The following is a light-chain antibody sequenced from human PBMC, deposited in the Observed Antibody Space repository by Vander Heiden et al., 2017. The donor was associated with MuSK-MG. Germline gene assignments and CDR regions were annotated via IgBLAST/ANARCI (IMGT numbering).Light chain of an antibody. CDR2: AAS. CDR1: HYIGRW. J-gene: IGKJ3*01. CDR3: QQCFSTPYT. Sequence: DIQMTQSPSSLSASVGDRVTITCRASHYIGRWLNWFQQKPGKVPRLLIYAASSLQSGVPSRFSGSGSGTDFTLTISSLQPDDFATYYCQQCFSTPYTFGPGTKVDIK. V-gene: IGKV1-39*01.